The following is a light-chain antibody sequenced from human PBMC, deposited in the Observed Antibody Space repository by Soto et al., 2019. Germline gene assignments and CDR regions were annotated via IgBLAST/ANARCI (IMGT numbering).Light chain of an antibody. V-gene: IGKV3-20*01. CDR1: QSVSSNY. CDR2: GAS. J-gene: IGKJ4*01. CDR3: QQYGSSPKT. Sequence: EIVLTQSPGTLSLSPGERATLSCRASQSVSSNYLVWYQQKPGQAPRLLIYGASSRATGIPDRFSGSGSGTDFTLTISRLEPEDFAVYYCQQYGSSPKTFGGGTKV.